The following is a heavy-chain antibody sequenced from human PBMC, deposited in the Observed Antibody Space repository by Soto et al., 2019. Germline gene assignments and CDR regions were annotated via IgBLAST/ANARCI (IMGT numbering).Heavy chain of an antibody. J-gene: IGHJ1*01. CDR3: AKDTRSAYYYDSSGHAGAFQH. Sequence: GGSLRLSCAASGFTFSSYAMSWVRQAPGKGLGWVSAISGSGGSAYYADSVKGRFTISRDNSKNTLYLQMNSLRAEDTAVYYCAKDTRSAYYYDSSGHAGAFQHWGQGTLVTVSS. V-gene: IGHV3-23*01. D-gene: IGHD3-22*01. CDR2: ISGSGGSA. CDR1: GFTFSSYA.